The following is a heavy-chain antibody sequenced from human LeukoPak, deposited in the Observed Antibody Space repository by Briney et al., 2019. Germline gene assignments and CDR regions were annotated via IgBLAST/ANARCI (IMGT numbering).Heavy chain of an antibody. CDR2: ITTYNGDT. D-gene: IGHD3-22*01. V-gene: IGHV1-18*01. Sequence: GASVKVSCKASGYTFTTYGLSWVRQAPGQGLEWMGWITTYNGDTDYAQKLQGRVTMTTDTSTSTAYMELRSLRSDDTAVYYCARIYYDRGYFDYWGQGTLVTVSS. CDR3: ARIYYDRGYFDY. J-gene: IGHJ4*02. CDR1: GYTFTTYG.